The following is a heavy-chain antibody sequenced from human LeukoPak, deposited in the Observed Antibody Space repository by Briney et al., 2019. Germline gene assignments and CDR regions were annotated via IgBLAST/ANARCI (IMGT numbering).Heavy chain of an antibody. V-gene: IGHV4-39*07. J-gene: IGHJ4*02. Sequence: SETLSLTCTVSGGSISSSSYYWGWIRQPPGKGLEWIGSIYYSGSTYYNPSLKSRVTISVDTSKNQFSLKLSSVTAADTAVYYCASTGLKLYYYDSSGYSHFDYWGQGTLVTVSS. D-gene: IGHD3-22*01. CDR3: ASTGLKLYYYDSSGYSHFDY. CDR2: IYYSGST. CDR1: GGSISSSSYY.